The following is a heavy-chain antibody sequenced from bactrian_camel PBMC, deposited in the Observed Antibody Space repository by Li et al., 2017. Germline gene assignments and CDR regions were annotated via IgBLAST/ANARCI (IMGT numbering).Heavy chain of an antibody. CDR2: IYTENDMT. CDR3: AAALGRNCWGPYYVASWSKDYEYPY. V-gene: IGHV3S54*01. Sequence: HVQLVESGGGSVQTGGSLTLSCAASGNIDSSIVMAWFRQSPGKKREGVAAIYTENDMTYYADSVEGRFTISQDNAQNTLYLQMNSLEPEDTAMYYCAAALGRNCWGPYYVASWSKDYEYPYWGQGTQVTVS. D-gene: IGHD2*01. CDR1: GNIDSSIV. J-gene: IGHJ4*01.